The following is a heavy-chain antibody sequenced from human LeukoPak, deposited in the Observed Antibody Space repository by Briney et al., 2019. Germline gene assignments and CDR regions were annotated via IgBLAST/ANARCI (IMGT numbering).Heavy chain of an antibody. D-gene: IGHD3-16*02. Sequence: SETLSLTCTVGSGSMNDYYWNWVRQPPGKRLEWLGRIYNNKYTDYNRFLKSRVSISVDTSKSQFSLNLNSVTAADTAVYYCARRVSLYAGFDIWGPGTMVTVSS. CDR2: IYNNKYT. CDR3: ARRVSLYAGFDI. V-gene: IGHV4-59*08. J-gene: IGHJ3*02. CDR1: SGSMNDYY.